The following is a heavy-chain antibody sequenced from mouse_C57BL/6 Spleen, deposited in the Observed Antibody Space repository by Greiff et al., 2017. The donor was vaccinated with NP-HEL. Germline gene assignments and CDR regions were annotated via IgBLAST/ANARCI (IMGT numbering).Heavy chain of an antibody. V-gene: IGHV1-64*01. J-gene: IGHJ3*01. CDR3: ARGVYYGSSLFAY. CDR1: GYTFTSYW. Sequence: QVQLQQPGAELVKPGASVKLSCKASGYTFTSYWMHWVKQRPGQGLEWIGLIHPNSGSTNYNEKFKSKATLTVDKSSSTAYMQLSSLTSEDSAVYYCARGVYYGSSLFAYWGQGTLVTVSA. CDR2: IHPNSGST. D-gene: IGHD1-1*01.